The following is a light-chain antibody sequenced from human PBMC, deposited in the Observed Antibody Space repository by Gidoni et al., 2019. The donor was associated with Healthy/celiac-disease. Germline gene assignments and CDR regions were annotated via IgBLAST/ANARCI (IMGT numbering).Light chain of an antibody. CDR1: ALPNQY. CDR2: KDS. Sequence: SYELTHPPSVSVSPGQTARITCPGDALPNQYAYWYQQKPGQAPVLVIYKDSERPSGIPERFSGSSSGTTVTLTISGVQAEDEADYYCQSADSSGTYEVFGGGTKLTVL. J-gene: IGLJ2*01. CDR3: QSADSSGTYEV. V-gene: IGLV3-25*03.